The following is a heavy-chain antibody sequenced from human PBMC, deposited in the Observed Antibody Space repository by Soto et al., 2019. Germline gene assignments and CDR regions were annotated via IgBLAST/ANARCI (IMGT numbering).Heavy chain of an antibody. J-gene: IGHJ4*02. Sequence: GGSLRLSCAASGFTFTRYSMNWVRQAPGKWLEWVSSISSTTNYIYYGDSMEGRFTISRDNAKNSLYLEMNSLRAEDTAVYYCARESEDLTSNFDYWGQGXLVTVS. CDR2: ISSTTNYI. CDR3: ARESEDLTSNFDY. V-gene: IGHV3-21*06. CDR1: GFTFTRYS.